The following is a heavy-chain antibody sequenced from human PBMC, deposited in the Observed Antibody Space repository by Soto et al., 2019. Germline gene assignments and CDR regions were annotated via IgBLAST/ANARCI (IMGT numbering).Heavy chain of an antibody. CDR3: AKDRGNSGWGSIFEN. CDR2: ISGSASHI. Sequence: EVQLLESGGALVQPGGSLRLSCAASGFTFSSYAMTWVRQAPGRGLEWVSGISGSASHIDYADSVKGRFTISRDNSKNTVDLQINSLSAEDTGIYYCAKDRGNSGWGSIFENWGQETLVTVSS. CDR1: GFTFSSYA. D-gene: IGHD6-19*01. J-gene: IGHJ4*02. V-gene: IGHV3-23*01.